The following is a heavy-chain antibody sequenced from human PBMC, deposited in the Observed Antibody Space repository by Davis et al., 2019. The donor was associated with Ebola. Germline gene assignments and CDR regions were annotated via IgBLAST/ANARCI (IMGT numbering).Heavy chain of an antibody. CDR2: ISGSGGSTI. Sequence: PAGSLTLSCAASGFTFSSYAMRWVRQAPGKGLEWVSAISGSGGSTIYYVDSVKGRFTISRDNAKNSLYLQMNSLRAEDTAVYYCARYVTYYYGSGMDYWGQGTLVTVSS. V-gene: IGHV3-23*01. CDR1: GFTFSSYA. J-gene: IGHJ4*02. D-gene: IGHD3-10*01. CDR3: ARYVTYYYGSGMDY.